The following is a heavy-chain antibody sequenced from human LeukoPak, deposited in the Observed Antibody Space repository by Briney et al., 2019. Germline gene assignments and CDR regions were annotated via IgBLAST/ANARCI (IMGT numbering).Heavy chain of an antibody. Sequence: TSETLSLTCTVSGGSISSYYWSWIRQPPGKGLEWIGYIYYSGSTNYNPSLKSRVTISVDTSKNQFSLKLSSVTAADTAVYYCTRGSIAYYYMDVWGKGTTVTISS. V-gene: IGHV4-59*01. CDR1: GGSISSYY. D-gene: IGHD3-22*01. CDR3: TRGSIAYYYMDV. J-gene: IGHJ6*03. CDR2: IYYSGST.